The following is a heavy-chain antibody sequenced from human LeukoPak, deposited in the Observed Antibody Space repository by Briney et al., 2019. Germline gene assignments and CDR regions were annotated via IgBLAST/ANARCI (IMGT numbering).Heavy chain of an antibody. CDR3: ASIAAAGTGRNYYYYYMDV. CDR1: GGSFSSYA. J-gene: IGHJ6*03. Sequence: RASVKVSCKASGGSFSSYAISWVRQAPGQGLGWMGGIIPNFGTANYAQKFQGRVTITTDESTSTAYMELSSLRSEDTAVYYCASIAAAGTGRNYYYYYMDVWGKGTTVTVSS. V-gene: IGHV1-69*05. CDR2: IIPNFGTA. D-gene: IGHD6-13*01.